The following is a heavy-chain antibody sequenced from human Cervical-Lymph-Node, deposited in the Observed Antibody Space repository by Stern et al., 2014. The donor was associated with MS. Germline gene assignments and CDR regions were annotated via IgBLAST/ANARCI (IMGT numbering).Heavy chain of an antibody. V-gene: IGHV3-23*04. CDR1: GFTFSLYA. CDR3: AKEGIAVASYDY. Sequence: VQLVQSGGDLAQPGGPLRLSCAVSGFTFSLYAMSWVRQAPGKGLEWVSAISGTDSSTYYAETVKGRFTISRDNSKYTLYLQMNNLRAEDTAVYYCAKEGIAVASYDYWGQGTLVTVSS. J-gene: IGHJ4*02. D-gene: IGHD6-19*01. CDR2: ISGTDSST.